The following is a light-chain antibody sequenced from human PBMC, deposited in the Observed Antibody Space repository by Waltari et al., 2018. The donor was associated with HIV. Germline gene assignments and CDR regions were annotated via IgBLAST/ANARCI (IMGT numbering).Light chain of an antibody. J-gene: IGKJ5*01. V-gene: IGKV3D-15*01. CDR2: GAS. CDR3: QQYYKWPLT. CDR1: QRVSSK. Sequence: EIVMLQSPATLSVSPGERATLSCRASQRVSSKLAWYQQKPGQAPMLLIYGASTRSTGIPGRIGGSESGTEYILTTSSLQSEDGAVYCGQQYYKWPLTFGQGTRLEIK.